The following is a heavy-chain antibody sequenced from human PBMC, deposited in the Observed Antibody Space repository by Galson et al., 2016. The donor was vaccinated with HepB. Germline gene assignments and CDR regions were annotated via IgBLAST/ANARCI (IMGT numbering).Heavy chain of an antibody. Sequence: SLRLSCAASGFTFSSYGMHWVRQAPGKGLEWVAFISYDGSNKKYADPVKGRFTISRGNSKKTLYLQMNSLRAEDTAVYYCAKDGRIYCSSASCHDHFHYWGQGTLVTVSS. D-gene: IGHD2-2*01. V-gene: IGHV3-30*18. CDR2: ISYDGSNK. CDR1: GFTFSSYG. CDR3: AKDGRIYCSSASCHDHFHY. J-gene: IGHJ4*02.